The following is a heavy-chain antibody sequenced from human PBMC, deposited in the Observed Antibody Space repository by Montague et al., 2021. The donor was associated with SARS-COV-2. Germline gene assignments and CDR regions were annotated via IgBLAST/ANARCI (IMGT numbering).Heavy chain of an antibody. CDR2: IHYSGST. Sequence: SETLSLTCTVSGGSISGSNYYWGWIRQPPGKGLERIGTIHYSGSTYYKPSLKSRVTTSLDTSKNQFSLKLSSVTAADTAVYYCARGDFGVVIIPYYYYYMDVWGKGTTVTVSS. CDR1: GGSISGSNYY. V-gene: IGHV4-39*01. CDR3: ARGDFGVVIIPYYYYYMDV. J-gene: IGHJ6*03. D-gene: IGHD3-3*01.